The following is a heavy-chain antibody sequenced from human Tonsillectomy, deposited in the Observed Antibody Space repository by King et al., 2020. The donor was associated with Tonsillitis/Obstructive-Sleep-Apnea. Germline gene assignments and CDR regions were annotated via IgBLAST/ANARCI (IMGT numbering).Heavy chain of an antibody. Sequence: VQLVESGGGLVQPGRSLRLSCAASGFTFDDYAMHWVRQAPGKGLEWVSGLSWNSGSIGYADSVKGRFTISRDNAKNSLYLQMNSLRTEDTALYDCAKGAYCSSTSCYSYMDVWGRGTTVTVSS. CDR3: AKGAYCSSTSCYSYMDV. J-gene: IGHJ6*03. V-gene: IGHV3-9*01. CDR1: GFTFDDYA. CDR2: LSWNSGSI. D-gene: IGHD2-2*01.